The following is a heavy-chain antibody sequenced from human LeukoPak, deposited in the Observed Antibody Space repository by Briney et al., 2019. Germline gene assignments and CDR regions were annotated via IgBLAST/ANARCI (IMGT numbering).Heavy chain of an antibody. V-gene: IGHV1-2*02. Sequence: GASVKVSCKASGYTFTGYYMHWVRQAPGQGLEWMGWINPNSGGTNYAQKFQGRVTMTRDTSISTAYMELSRLRSDDTAVYYCARDSSYNWNDPGYFDYWGQGTLVTVSS. CDR2: INPNSGGT. CDR3: ARDSSYNWNDPGYFDY. CDR1: GYTFTGYY. J-gene: IGHJ4*02. D-gene: IGHD1-1*01.